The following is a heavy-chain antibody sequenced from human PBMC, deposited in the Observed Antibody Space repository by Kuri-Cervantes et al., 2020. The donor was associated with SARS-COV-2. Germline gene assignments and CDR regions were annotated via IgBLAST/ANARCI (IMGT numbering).Heavy chain of an antibody. Sequence: SGPTLVKPTQTLRLPCTLFDLSLNTYGMRVSWIRQPPGKALEWLARIDWDDDEFYSPSLRTRLTISKDSSKNQVVLTMTNMDPVDTATYYCARINPRTTGWYDFDYWGQGTLVTVSS. CDR1: DLSLNTYGMR. D-gene: IGHD6-19*01. V-gene: IGHV2-70*04. CDR3: ARINPRTTGWYDFDY. CDR2: IDWDDDE. J-gene: IGHJ4*02.